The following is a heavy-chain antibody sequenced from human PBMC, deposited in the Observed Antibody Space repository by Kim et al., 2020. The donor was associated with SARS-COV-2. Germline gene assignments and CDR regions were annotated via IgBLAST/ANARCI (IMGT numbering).Heavy chain of an antibody. CDR2: ISYDGSNK. CDR1: GFTFSSYG. V-gene: IGHV3-30*18. D-gene: IGHD6-13*01. CDR3: AKESGIWGMDV. Sequence: GGSLRLSCAASGFTFSSYGMHWVRQAPGKGLEWVAVISYDGSNKYYADSVKGRFTISRDNSKNTLYLQMNSLRAEDTAVYYCAKESGIWGMDVWGQGTTVTVSS. J-gene: IGHJ6*02.